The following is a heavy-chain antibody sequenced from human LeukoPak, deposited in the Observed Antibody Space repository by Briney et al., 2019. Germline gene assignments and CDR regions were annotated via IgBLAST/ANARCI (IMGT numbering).Heavy chain of an antibody. CDR3: ARAPDSSGYFYISDY. CDR2: ISGSSYHI. V-gene: IGHV3-21*04. Sequence: GGSLRLSCAASGFTFSTCSMKWVRQAPGKALEWVSSISGSSYHIYYADSVKGRFTISRDNANNLLYLQMNSLRAEDTAVYYCARAPDSSGYFYISDYWGQGTLVTVSS. D-gene: IGHD3-22*01. CDR1: GFTFSTCS. J-gene: IGHJ4*02.